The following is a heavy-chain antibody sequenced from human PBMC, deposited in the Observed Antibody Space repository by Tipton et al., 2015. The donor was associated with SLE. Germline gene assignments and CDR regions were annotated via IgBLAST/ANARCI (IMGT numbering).Heavy chain of an antibody. CDR3: ARAGTGVANTYWYFDL. Sequence: LRLSCTVSGGSISSHYWSWIRQPPGKGLEWIGYFYYSGGTSYNPSLKSRVTISLDTSKSQFSLKLRSVTAADTAVYYCARAGTGVANTYWYFDLWGRGTLVTVSS. D-gene: IGHD5-12*01. J-gene: IGHJ2*01. CDR1: GGSISSHY. CDR2: FYYSGGT. V-gene: IGHV4-59*11.